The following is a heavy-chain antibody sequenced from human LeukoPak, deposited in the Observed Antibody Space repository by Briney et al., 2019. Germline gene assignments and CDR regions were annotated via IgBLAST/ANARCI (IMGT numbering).Heavy chain of an antibody. CDR3: ARQPNGYDYIN. Sequence: SVKVSCKASGGTFSSYAISWVRQAPGQGLEWMGGIIPILGTRKYAQKFQGRVTITADESTSTVYMALSSLRSEDTAVYYCARQPNGYDYINWGQGTLVTVSS. CDR1: GGTFSSYA. J-gene: IGHJ4*02. D-gene: IGHD5-12*01. CDR2: IIPILGTR. V-gene: IGHV1-69*13.